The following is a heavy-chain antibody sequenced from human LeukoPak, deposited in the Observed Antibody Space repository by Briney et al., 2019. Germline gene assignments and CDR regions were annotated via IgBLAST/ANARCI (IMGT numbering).Heavy chain of an antibody. D-gene: IGHD3-22*01. V-gene: IGHV3-23*01. Sequence: GGSLRLSCAASGFTFSSFAMTWVRQAPGKGLEWVSIISGASSLTYYADSVKGRFTISRDNSKNTLYLQMNSLRAEDTAVYYCAKGGSSGPSHYWGQGTLVTVSS. J-gene: IGHJ4*02. CDR3: AKGGSSGPSHY. CDR1: GFTFSSFA. CDR2: ISGASSLT.